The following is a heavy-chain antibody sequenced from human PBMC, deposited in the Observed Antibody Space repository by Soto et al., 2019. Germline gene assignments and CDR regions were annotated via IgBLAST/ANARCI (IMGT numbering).Heavy chain of an antibody. J-gene: IGHJ5*02. CDR2: ISPGGNT. D-gene: IGHD2-8*01. CDR3: ARIDCTDGVCEWNWLDP. V-gene: IGHV4-4*02. CDR1: GDSISSVNW. Sequence: QVQLQESGPGLVKPSETLSLTCAVSGDSISSVNWWTWVRQSPGKGLEWIGEISPGGNTNYNPSLKSRVTISADKSNNQFPLNLRSVTAADTAVYYCARIDCTDGVCEWNWLDPWGQGILITVSS.